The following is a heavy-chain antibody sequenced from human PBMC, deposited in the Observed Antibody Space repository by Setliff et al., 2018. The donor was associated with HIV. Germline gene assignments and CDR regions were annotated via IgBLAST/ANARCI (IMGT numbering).Heavy chain of an antibody. J-gene: IGHJ5*02. D-gene: IGHD6-13*01. V-gene: IGHV1-69*13. Sequence: ASVKVSCKAYGGTFSNYGISWVRQAPGQGLEWMGGIIPIFGTANYAQKFQGRVTITADASTSTAYMERSSLSSEETAVYYCARDQPTVYYTSWYDSGEYNWFDPWGQGTLVTVSS. CDR1: GGTFSNYG. CDR3: ARDQPTVYYTSWYDSGEYNWFDP. CDR2: IIPIFGTA.